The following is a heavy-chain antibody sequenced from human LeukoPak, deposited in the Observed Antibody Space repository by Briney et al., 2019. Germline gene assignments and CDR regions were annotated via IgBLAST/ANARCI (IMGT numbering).Heavy chain of an antibody. Sequence: ASVKVSCKASGYTFTSYDINWVRQATGQGLEWMGWMNPNSGNTGYAQKFQGRVTITRNTSISTAYMELSSLRSEDTAVYYCARTSRYCSGGSCYSVAWFDPWGQGTLVTVSS. CDR1: GYTFTSYD. CDR2: MNPNSGNT. V-gene: IGHV1-8*03. D-gene: IGHD2-15*01. J-gene: IGHJ5*02. CDR3: ARTSRYCSGGSCYSVAWFDP.